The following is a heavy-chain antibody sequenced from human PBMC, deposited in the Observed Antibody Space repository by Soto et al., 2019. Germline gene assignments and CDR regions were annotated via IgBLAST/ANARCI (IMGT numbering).Heavy chain of an antibody. CDR1: GFTFSSYA. J-gene: IGHJ6*02. D-gene: IGHD1-26*01. CDR3: AKEYQPRKVGATWAWDYYYYGMDV. V-gene: IGHV3-23*01. Sequence: PGGSLRLSCAASGFTFSSYAMSWVRQAPGKGLEWVSAISGSGGSTYYADSVKGRFTISRDNSKNTLYLQMNSLRAEDTAVYYCAKEYQPRKVGATWAWDYYYYGMDVWGQGTTVTVSS. CDR2: ISGSGGST.